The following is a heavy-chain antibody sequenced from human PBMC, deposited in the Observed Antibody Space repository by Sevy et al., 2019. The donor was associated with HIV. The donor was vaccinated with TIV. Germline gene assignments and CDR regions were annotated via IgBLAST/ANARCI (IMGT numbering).Heavy chain of an antibody. D-gene: IGHD3-3*01. J-gene: IGHJ3*02. CDR3: ARPRFLEWLSSAAFDI. Sequence: GGCLRLSCTASGFVFSSYAMHWVRQAPGKGLEWVGFIAYDGSNKNYADPVKGRFTLSRDNSKNTLYLQMNSLGAEDTAVYYCARPRFLEWLSSAAFDIWGQGTMVTVSS. CDR2: IAYDGSNK. CDR1: GFVFSSYA. V-gene: IGHV3-30*04.